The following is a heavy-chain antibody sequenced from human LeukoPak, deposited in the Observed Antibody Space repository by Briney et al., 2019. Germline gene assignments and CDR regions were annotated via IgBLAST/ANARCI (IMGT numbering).Heavy chain of an antibody. Sequence: GGSLRLSCAASGFTFSNFEMNWVRQAPGKGLEWVSYISSSGSTIYYADSVKGRFTISRDNAKNSLYLQMNSLRAEDTAVYYCARDFGRWFIDYWGQGTLVTVSS. CDR1: GFTFSNFE. V-gene: IGHV3-48*03. CDR3: ARDFGRWFIDY. CDR2: ISSSGSTI. D-gene: IGHD4-23*01. J-gene: IGHJ4*02.